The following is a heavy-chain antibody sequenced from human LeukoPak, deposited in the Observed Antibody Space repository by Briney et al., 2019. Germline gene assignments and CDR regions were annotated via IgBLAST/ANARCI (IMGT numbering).Heavy chain of an antibody. J-gene: IGHJ4*02. CDR1: GGSISSSSYY. CDR3: ASLAYCGGDCRNRGRIDY. D-gene: IGHD2-21*02. V-gene: IGHV4-39*01. CDR2: IYYSGST. Sequence: SETLSLTCTVSGGSISSSSYYWGWIRQPPGKGLEWIGSIYYSGSTYYNPSLKSRVTISVDTSKNQFSLTLSSVTAADTAVYYCASLAYCGGDCRNRGRIDYWGQGTLVTVSS.